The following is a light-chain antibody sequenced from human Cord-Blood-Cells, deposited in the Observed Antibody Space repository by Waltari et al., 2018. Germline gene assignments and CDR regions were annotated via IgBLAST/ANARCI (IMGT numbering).Light chain of an antibody. CDR3: QQYYSTPYT. Sequence: DIVMTQSPDSLAVSLGERATINCKSSQSVLYSSNNKNYLAWYQQKPGQPPKLLIYWASTRESGVPDRFSGSGSGTEFTLTISSLQSEDVAGYYCQQYYSTPYTFGQVTKLEIK. V-gene: IGKV4-1*01. CDR2: WAS. CDR1: QSVLYSSNNKNY. J-gene: IGKJ2*01.